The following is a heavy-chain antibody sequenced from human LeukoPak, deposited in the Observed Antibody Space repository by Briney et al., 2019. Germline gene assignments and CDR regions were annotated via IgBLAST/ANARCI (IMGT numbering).Heavy chain of an antibody. CDR2: MNPNSGNT. D-gene: IGHD3-22*01. J-gene: IGHJ5*02. CDR1: GYTFTSYD. CDR3: AAADYYDSSGYYYSWFDP. V-gene: IGHV1-8*01. Sequence: ASVKVSCKASGYTFTSYDINWVRQATGQGLEWMGWMNPNSGNTGYAQKFQGRVTMTRNTSISTAYMELSSLRSEDTAVYYCAAADYYDSSGYYYSWFDPWGQGTLVTVSS.